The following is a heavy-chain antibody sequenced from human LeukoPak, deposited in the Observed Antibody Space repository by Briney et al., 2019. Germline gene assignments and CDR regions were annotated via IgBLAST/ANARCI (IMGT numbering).Heavy chain of an antibody. V-gene: IGHV4-38-2*02. CDR2: IYHSGST. D-gene: IGHD2-2*01. Sequence: SETLSLTCTVSGYSISSGYYWGWIRQPPGKGLEWIGSIYHSGSTTYNPSLKSRVTISLDESKNQFSLKLSSVTAADTAVYYCARAVPAAKGWFDPWGQGTLVTVSS. CDR1: GYSISSGYY. J-gene: IGHJ5*02. CDR3: ARAVPAAKGWFDP.